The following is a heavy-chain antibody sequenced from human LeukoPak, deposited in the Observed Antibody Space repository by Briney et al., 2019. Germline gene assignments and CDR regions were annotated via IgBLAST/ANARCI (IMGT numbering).Heavy chain of an antibody. CDR1: GCTFITYD. V-gene: IGHV3-23*01. CDR2: ISGSGGST. J-gene: IGHJ4*02. D-gene: IGHD3-10*01. Sequence: GGSLRLSCAVSGCTFITYDRSGVRHAPGGRLEWGSGISGSGGSTFYSDSVKGRFTPSRDNSKNTLYLQTKSMPADDTAVYYCAKTTFGTMVRGVFDYWGQGTLVTVSS. CDR3: AKTTFGTMVRGVFDY.